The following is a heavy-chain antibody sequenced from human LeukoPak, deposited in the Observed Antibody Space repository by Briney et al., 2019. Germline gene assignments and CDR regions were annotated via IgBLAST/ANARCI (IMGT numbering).Heavy chain of an antibody. J-gene: IGHJ4*02. Sequence: PGGSLRLSCAASGFTFSSYGTHWVRQAPGKGLEWVAVISYDGSNKYYADSVKGRFTISRDNSKNTLYLQMNRLRAEDTAVYYCAKGALEWLLGVDYWGQGTLVTVSS. CDR3: AKGALEWLLGVDY. CDR1: GFTFSSYG. CDR2: ISYDGSNK. D-gene: IGHD3-3*01. V-gene: IGHV3-30*18.